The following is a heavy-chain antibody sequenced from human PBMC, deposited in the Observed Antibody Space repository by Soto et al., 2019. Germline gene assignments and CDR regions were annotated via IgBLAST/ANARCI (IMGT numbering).Heavy chain of an antibody. V-gene: IGHV1-8*01. CDR1: GYTFTSYD. D-gene: IGHD3-9*01. Sequence: GASVKVSCKASGYTFTSYDINWVRQATGQGLEWMGWMNPNSGNTGYAQKFQGRVTMTRNTSISTAYMELSSLRSEDTAVYYCARGAGPDYDILTGYSYYYYMDVWGKGTTVTVS. CDR2: MNPNSGNT. J-gene: IGHJ6*03. CDR3: ARGAGPDYDILTGYSYYYYMDV.